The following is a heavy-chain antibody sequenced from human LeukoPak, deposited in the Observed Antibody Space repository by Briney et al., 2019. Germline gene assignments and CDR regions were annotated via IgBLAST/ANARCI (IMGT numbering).Heavy chain of an antibody. V-gene: IGHV1-69*06. D-gene: IGHD2-2*01. CDR3: AGGYCSSTSCYVSDY. J-gene: IGHJ4*02. Sequence: SAKVSCKASVGTFSSYAIRWVRQALGQRLEWMGGIIPIFGTANYAQKFQGRVTITADKSTSTAYMELSSLRSEDTAVYYCAGGYCSSTSCYVSDYWGQGTLVTVSS. CDR1: VGTFSSYA. CDR2: IIPIFGTA.